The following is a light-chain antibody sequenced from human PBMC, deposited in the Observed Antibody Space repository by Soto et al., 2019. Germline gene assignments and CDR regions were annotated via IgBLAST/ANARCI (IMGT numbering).Light chain of an antibody. CDR2: GAS. Sequence: EIVMTQSPATLSVSPGESATLSCRASQSVNSNLAWYQQKPGQVPRLLIYGASTRASDIPARFSGSGSGTEFTLTISSLQSEDFAVYYCQQYNNWLGTFGQGTKVEIK. J-gene: IGKJ1*01. CDR1: QSVNSN. CDR3: QQYNNWLGT. V-gene: IGKV3-15*01.